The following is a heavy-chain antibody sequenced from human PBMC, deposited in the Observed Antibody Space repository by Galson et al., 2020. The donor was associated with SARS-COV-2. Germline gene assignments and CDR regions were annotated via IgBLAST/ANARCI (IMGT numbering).Heavy chain of an antibody. Sequence: ASVKVSCKASGYTFTSNGIRWMRQAPGQGLEWMGWNTNYAQKFQGRVTMTTDTSTTTAYMELRGLRSDDTAVYYCARFSYRSGYPSFDYWRQRTLVTVSS. V-gene: IGHV1-18*01. CDR3: ARFSYRSGYPSFDY. CDR1: GYTFTSNG. J-gene: IGHJ4*02. CDR2: NT. D-gene: IGHD3-22*01.